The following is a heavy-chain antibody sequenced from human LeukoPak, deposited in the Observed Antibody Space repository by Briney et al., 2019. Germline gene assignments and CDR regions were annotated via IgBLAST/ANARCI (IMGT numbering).Heavy chain of an antibody. CDR2: INPSGGST. V-gene: IGHV1-46*01. CDR3: ARDNSVEDTAWWFDP. CDR1: GYTFTSYY. D-gene: IGHD4-23*01. J-gene: IGHJ5*02. Sequence: ASVKVSCKASGYTFTSYYMHWVRQAPGQGLEWMGIINPSGGSTSYAQKFQGRVTMTRDMSTSTDYVELSSLRSEDTAVYYCARDNSVEDTAWWFDPWGPGTLVTVSS.